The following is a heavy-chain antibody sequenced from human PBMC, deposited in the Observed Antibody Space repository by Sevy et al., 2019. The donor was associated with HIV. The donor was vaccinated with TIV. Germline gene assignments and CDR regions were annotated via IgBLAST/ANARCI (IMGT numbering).Heavy chain of an antibody. Sequence: ASVKVSCKVSGYTLNELSIHWVRQSPGKGLEWMGTFDPEDDEKIYAQTFQGRLTMTEDTSTDTAYMELSRLRSEDTAVYYCATTKDYYDGSGYPFDYWGQGTLVTVSS. CDR2: FDPEDDEK. V-gene: IGHV1-24*01. J-gene: IGHJ4*02. CDR3: ATTKDYYDGSGYPFDY. D-gene: IGHD3-22*01. CDR1: GYTLNELS.